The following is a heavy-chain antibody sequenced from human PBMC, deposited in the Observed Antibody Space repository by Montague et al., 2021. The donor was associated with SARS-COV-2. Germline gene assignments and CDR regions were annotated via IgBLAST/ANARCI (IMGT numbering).Heavy chain of an antibody. CDR3: ARTEIQVWSRRWFDP. J-gene: IGHJ5*02. CDR2: IYYSGST. Sequence: SETLSLTCTVSGGSISSSSYYWGWIRQPTGKGREWIGSIYYSGSTCYNPSLKSRFTISVYTSKNQFSLKLSSVTAADTALYYCARTEIQVWSRRWFDPWGQGTLVTVSS. V-gene: IGHV4-39*01. CDR1: GGSISSSSYY. D-gene: IGHD5-18*01.